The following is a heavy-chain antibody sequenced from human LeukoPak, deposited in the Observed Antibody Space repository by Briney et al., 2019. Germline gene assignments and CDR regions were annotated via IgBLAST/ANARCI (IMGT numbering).Heavy chain of an antibody. CDR1: GFTFNDAW. CDR2: IKSKTDGGTT. D-gene: IGHD5-18*01. J-gene: IGHJ4*02. V-gene: IGHV3-15*01. CDR3: TTDLLGVQLWFSRLYYFDY. Sequence: GGSLRLSCAASGFTFNDAWMNWVRQGSGKGLEWVGRIKSKTDGGTTDYAAPVKGRFTISRDDSKNTLYLQMNSLKTEDTAVYYCTTDLLGVQLWFSRLYYFDYWGQGTLVTVSS.